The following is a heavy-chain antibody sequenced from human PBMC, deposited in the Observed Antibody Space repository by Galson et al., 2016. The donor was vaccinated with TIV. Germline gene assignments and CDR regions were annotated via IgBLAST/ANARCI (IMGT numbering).Heavy chain of an antibody. CDR3: ARGKGRVINYYYYMDV. CDR2: INPVFGIP. D-gene: IGHD3-3*01. Sequence: QSGAEVKKPGESLKISCKASGGTFSSYGISWVRQAPGQGLEWMGGINPVFGIPNYAQKFQGRVTITADESTSTAYMELTSLRSEDTAVYYCARGKGRVINYYYYMDVWGKGTTITVSS. CDR1: GGTFSSYG. J-gene: IGHJ6*03. V-gene: IGHV1-69*01.